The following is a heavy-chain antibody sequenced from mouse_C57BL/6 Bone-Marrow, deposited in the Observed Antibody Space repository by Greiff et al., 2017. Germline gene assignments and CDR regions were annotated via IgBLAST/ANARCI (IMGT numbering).Heavy chain of an antibody. CDR3: ARGDYGSGH. J-gene: IGHJ2*01. V-gene: IGHV1-82*01. Sequence: VQGVESGPELVKPGASVKISCKASGYAFSSSWMNWVKQRPGKGLEWIGRIYPGDGDTNYNGKFKGKATLTADKSSSTAYMQLSSLTSEDSAVYFCARGDYGSGHWGQGTTLTVSS. D-gene: IGHD1-1*01. CDR1: GYAFSSSW. CDR2: IYPGDGDT.